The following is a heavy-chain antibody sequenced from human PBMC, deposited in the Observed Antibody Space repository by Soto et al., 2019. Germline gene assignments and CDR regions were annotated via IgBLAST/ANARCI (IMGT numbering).Heavy chain of an antibody. CDR2: IIPIFGTA. D-gene: IGHD2-15*01. V-gene: IGHV1-69*01. CDR1: GGTFSSYA. J-gene: IGHJ5*02. Sequence: QVQLVQSGAEVKKPGSSVKVSCKASGGTFSSYAISWVRQAPGQGLEWMGGIIPIFGTANYAQKFQGRVTITAGESTSTAYMELGSLRSEDTAVYYCARTENATRGFDPWGQGTLVTVSS. CDR3: ARTENATRGFDP.